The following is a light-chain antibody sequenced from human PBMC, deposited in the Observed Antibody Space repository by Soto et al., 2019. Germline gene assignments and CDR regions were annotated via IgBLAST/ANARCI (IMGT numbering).Light chain of an antibody. J-gene: IGLJ1*01. Sequence: QSALTQPHSVSGSPGQSVTISCTGTSSDVGGCSYVSWYQQHPGKAPELIIYDVTERPSGVPDRFSGSKSGNTASLTISGLQAEDEADYYCCSYTGSYSYVFVIGTKLTVL. V-gene: IGLV2-11*01. CDR3: CSYTGSYSYV. CDR2: DVT. CDR1: SSDVGGCSY.